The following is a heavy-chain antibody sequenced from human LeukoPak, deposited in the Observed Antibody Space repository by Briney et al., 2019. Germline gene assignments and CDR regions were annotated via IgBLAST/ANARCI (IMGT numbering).Heavy chain of an antibody. CDR3: ARGGVVPAINWFDP. V-gene: IGHV4-34*01. Sequence: PSETLSLTCAVYGGSFSGYYWSWIRQPPGKGLEWIGEINHSESTNYNPSLKSRVTVSVDTSKNQFSLKLSSVTAADTAVYYCARGGVVPAINWFDPWGQGTLVTVSS. D-gene: IGHD2-2*01. CDR1: GGSFSGYY. J-gene: IGHJ5*02. CDR2: INHSEST.